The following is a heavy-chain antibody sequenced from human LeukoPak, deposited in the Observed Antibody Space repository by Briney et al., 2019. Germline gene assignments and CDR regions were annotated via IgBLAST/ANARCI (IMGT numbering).Heavy chain of an antibody. CDR1: GFTFRSCS. D-gene: IGHD5-18*01. J-gene: IGHJ4*02. CDR3: ARDSPERYSYGTPGDY. V-gene: IGHV3-21*01. Sequence: GGSLRLSSAASGFTFRSCSINWIRQAPGKGLEWVSSISSSSSYIYYADSVKGRFTISRDNAKNSLYLQMNSLRAEDTAVYYCARDSPERYSYGTPGDYWGQGTLVTVSS. CDR2: ISSSSSYI.